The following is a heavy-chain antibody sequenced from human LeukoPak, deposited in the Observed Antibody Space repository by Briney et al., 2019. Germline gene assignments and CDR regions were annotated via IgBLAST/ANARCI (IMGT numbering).Heavy chain of an antibody. Sequence: GGSLRLSCAASGFTFSSYSMNWVRQAPGKGLEWVSVISAGGGSTDFADSVKGRFTISRDNAKNTLFLQMNSLRAEDTAVYYCVRGTIAVPGIDYWGQGTLVTVSS. V-gene: IGHV3-23*01. CDR2: ISAGGGST. CDR3: VRGTIAVPGIDY. D-gene: IGHD6-19*01. J-gene: IGHJ4*02. CDR1: GFTFSSYS.